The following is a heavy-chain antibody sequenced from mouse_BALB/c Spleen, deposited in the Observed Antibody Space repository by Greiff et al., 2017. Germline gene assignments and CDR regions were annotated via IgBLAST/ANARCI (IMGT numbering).Heavy chain of an antibody. CDR2: ISSGGST. CDR1: GFTFSSYA. D-gene: IGHD2-14*01. Sequence: VKLMESGGGLVKPGGSLKLSCAASGFTFSSYAMSWVRQTPEKRLEWVASISSGGSTYYPDSVKGRFTISRDNARNILYLQMSSLRSEDTAMYYCARGGGYYRYDWFAYWGQGTLVTVSA. V-gene: IGHV5-6-5*01. J-gene: IGHJ3*01. CDR3: ARGGGYYRYDWFAY.